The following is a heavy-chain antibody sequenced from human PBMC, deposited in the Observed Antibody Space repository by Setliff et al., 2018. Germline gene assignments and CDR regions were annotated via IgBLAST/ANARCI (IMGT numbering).Heavy chain of an antibody. CDR1: RFTFSVYV. CDR3: AKELSLAYGND. J-gene: IGHJ4*02. CDR2: ITGSGGGT. V-gene: IGHV3-23*01. Sequence: PGGSLRLSCTASRFTFSVYVMAWVRQAPGKGLEWVSSITGSGGGTYYAYSVKGRFIVSRDNSKNTLYLQMNSLRVDDTAIYYCAKELSLAYGNDWGLGTLVTVSS. D-gene: IGHD3-9*01.